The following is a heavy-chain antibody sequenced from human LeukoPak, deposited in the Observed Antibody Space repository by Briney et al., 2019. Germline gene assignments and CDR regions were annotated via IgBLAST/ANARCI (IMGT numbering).Heavy chain of an antibody. D-gene: IGHD6-6*01. CDR3: ATEIQNIAGRVY. Sequence: PSETLSITCTVSGDSISTYYWSWIRQPPGKGLEWIGYIYYRVTSDYNPSLKSRVTMSVDMSTRQISLKLSSVTAADKAVYYCATEIQNIAGRVYWGQGTLVTVSS. V-gene: IGHV4-59*01. J-gene: IGHJ4*02. CDR1: GDSISTYY. CDR2: IYYRVTS.